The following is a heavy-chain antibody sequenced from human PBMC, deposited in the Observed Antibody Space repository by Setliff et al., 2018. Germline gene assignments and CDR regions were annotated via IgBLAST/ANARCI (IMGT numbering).Heavy chain of an antibody. CDR2: ISPHNGKT. Sequence: ASVKVSCKASGYIFTDYGVSWVRQAPGQGLEWVGWISPHNGKTYYAPKFQDRITMTTDTSTSTAYMELKDLTSDDTALYYCARINFYVSSGFYYASDYWGQGTLVTVSS. CDR1: GYIFTDYG. D-gene: IGHD3-22*01. V-gene: IGHV1-18*01. CDR3: ARINFYVSSGFYYASDY. J-gene: IGHJ4*02.